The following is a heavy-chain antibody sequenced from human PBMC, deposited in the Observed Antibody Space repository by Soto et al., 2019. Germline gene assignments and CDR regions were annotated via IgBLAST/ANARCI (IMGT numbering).Heavy chain of an antibody. J-gene: IGHJ5*02. D-gene: IGHD3-3*01. Sequence: PSETLSLTCAVYGGSFSGYYWSWIRQPPGKGLEWIGEINHSGSTNYNPSLKSRVTISVDTSKNQFSLKLSSVTAADTAVYYCGRKGEIRFFGVVIHTYRWFAPWGQGTLVTVAA. CDR3: GRKGEIRFFGVVIHTYRWFAP. V-gene: IGHV4-34*01. CDR2: INHSGST. CDR1: GGSFSGYY.